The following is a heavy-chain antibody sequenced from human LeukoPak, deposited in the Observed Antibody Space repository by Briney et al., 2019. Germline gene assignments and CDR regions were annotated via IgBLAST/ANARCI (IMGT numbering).Heavy chain of an antibody. D-gene: IGHD3-3*01. V-gene: IGHV3-21*01. CDR2: ISISSGYI. CDR1: GFTFSSYS. J-gene: IGHJ5*02. Sequence: GGSLRLSCAASGFTFSSYSMNWVRQAPGKGLEWVSSISISSGYIYYAQSLKGRFTISRDKAKNSRYMQMNRLRAEETAVYYCARSHYDFWSGYSAGFDPWGQGTLVTVSS. CDR3: ARSHYDFWSGYSAGFDP.